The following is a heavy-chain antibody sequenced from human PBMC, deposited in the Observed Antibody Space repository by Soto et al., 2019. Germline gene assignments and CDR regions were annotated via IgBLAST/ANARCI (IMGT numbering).Heavy chain of an antibody. CDR2: INPNSGGT. CDR1: GYTFTGYY. D-gene: IGHD6-13*01. Sequence: GASVKVSCKASGYTFTGYYMHWVRQAPGQGLEWMGWINPNSGGTNYAQKFQGWVTMTRDTSISTAYMELSRLRSDDTAVYYCATGIAAAGIDAFDIWGQGTMVTVSS. V-gene: IGHV1-2*04. J-gene: IGHJ3*02. CDR3: ATGIAAAGIDAFDI.